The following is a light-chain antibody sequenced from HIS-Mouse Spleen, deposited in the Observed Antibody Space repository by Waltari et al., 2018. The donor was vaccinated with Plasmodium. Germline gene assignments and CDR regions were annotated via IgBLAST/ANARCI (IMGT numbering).Light chain of an antibody. CDR3: QQDYNLLT. Sequence: STRACQGVSSRYLLGDHQKPGQAPRLLFYGASTRATGIPARFSGSWSGTDFTLTISSLQPEDFAVYYCQQDYNLLTFGGGTKVEIK. V-gene: IGKV3D-7*01. CDR2: GAS. CDR1: QGVSSRY. J-gene: IGKJ4*01.